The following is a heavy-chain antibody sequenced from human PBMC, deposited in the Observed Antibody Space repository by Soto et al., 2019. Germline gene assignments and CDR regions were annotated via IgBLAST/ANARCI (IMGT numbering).Heavy chain of an antibody. CDR3: ARAIAQFDP. J-gene: IGHJ5*02. CDR2: IYYSGST. Sequence: QVQLQESGPGLVKPSETLSLTCTVSGGSISSYYWSWIRQPPGKGLEWIGYIYYSGSTNYNPSLKSRVTISVDTSKNQYPLKLGSVTAADTAVYYCARAIAQFDPWGQGTLVTVSS. CDR1: GGSISSYY. D-gene: IGHD6-13*01. V-gene: IGHV4-59*01.